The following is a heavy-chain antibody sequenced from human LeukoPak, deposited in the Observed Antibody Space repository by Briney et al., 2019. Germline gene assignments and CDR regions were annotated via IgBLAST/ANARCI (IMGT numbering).Heavy chain of an antibody. CDR2: ISGSGGST. V-gene: IGHV3-23*01. D-gene: IGHD3-22*01. J-gene: IGHJ4*02. CDR1: GFTFSSYA. Sequence: GGSLRLSRAASGFTFSSYAMSWVRQAPGKGLEWVSAISGSGGSTYYADSVKGRFTISRDNSKNTLYLQMNSLRAEDTAVYYCAKASLGTMIVVVSFDYWGQGTLVTVSS. CDR3: AKASLGTMIVVVSFDY.